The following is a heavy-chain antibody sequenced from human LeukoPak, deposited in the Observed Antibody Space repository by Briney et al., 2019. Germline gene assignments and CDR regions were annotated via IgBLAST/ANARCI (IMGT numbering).Heavy chain of an antibody. CDR2: IKQDGSEK. CDR1: GFTFSSYW. CDR3: AKGSSDSRPYYFDY. Sequence: GGSLRLSCAASGFTFSSYWMNWVRQAPGKGLEWVANIKQDGSEKYYVDSVKGRFTISRDNSKNTLYLQMNSLRVEDTAVYYCAKGSSDSRPYYFDYWGQGTLVTVSS. D-gene: IGHD3-22*01. J-gene: IGHJ4*02. V-gene: IGHV3-7*03.